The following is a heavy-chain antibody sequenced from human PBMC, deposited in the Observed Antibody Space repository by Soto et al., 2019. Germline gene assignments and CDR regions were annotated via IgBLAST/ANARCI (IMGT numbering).Heavy chain of an antibody. D-gene: IGHD2-15*01. CDR1: GFTFSDYY. V-gene: IGHV3-11*01. Sequence: GGALILSCAASGFTFSDYYMSWILQAPGKGLEWVSYISSSGSTIYYADSVKGRFTISRDNAKNSLYLQMNSLRAEDTAVYYCARGGYCSGGSCYSDAFDIWGQGTMGTVSS. CDR2: ISSSGSTI. J-gene: IGHJ3*02. CDR3: ARGGYCSGGSCYSDAFDI.